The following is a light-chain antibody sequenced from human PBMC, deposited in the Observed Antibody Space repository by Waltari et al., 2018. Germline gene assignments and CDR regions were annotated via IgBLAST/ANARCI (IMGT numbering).Light chain of an antibody. Sequence: VGDRVTISCRASQSINKWLAWYQQKPGRAPSLLIYKASTLEAGVPSRFSGSGSGTEFTLTISSLQPDDFAVYYCQQYSRPPWTFGKGTKVEVK. J-gene: IGKJ1*01. CDR3: QQYSRPPWT. V-gene: IGKV1-5*03. CDR2: KAS. CDR1: QSINKW.